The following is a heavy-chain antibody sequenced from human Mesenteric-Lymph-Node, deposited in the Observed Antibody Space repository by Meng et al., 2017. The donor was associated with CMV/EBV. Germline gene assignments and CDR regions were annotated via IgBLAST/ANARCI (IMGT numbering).Heavy chain of an antibody. Sequence: GESLKISCAASGFTFSHYDLSWVRQAPGKGLEWVSSIRSGSNYIYYADSVKGRFTISRDNAKNSLYLQMGSLRVEDMAVYYCARGGVGYNFGYYYGMDVWGQGTTVTVSS. CDR1: GFTFSHYD. J-gene: IGHJ6*02. V-gene: IGHV3-21*01. D-gene: IGHD5-24*01. CDR3: ARGGVGYNFGYYYGMDV. CDR2: IRSGSNYI.